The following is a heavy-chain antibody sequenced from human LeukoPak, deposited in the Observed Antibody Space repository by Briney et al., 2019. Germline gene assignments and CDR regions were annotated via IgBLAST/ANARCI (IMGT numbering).Heavy chain of an antibody. D-gene: IGHD6-19*01. J-gene: IGHJ4*02. CDR1: GGSISSYY. V-gene: IGHV4-4*07. CDR2: VHSRGVA. Sequence: PSETLSLTCTVSGGSISSYYWSWIRQPPGKRLEWIGSVHSRGVAYHNPSLHSRVTVSVDTSKNHFSLKMTSMTAADSAVYYCAREDSSGWNPPFDYWGQGALVSVSS. CDR3: AREDSSGWNPPFDY.